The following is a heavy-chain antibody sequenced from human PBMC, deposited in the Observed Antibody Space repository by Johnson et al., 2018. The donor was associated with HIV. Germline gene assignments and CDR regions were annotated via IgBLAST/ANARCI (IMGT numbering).Heavy chain of an antibody. CDR1: GFTFSSYG. Sequence: QMLLVESGGGVVQPGRSLRLSCAASGFTFSSYGMSWVRQAPGKGLAWVAFIRYAGSNKYYAASVKGRFTISRDNSKNTLYLQMNSLRAEDTALYYCAKGVGATTNDAFDIWGQGTMVTVSS. D-gene: IGHD1-26*01. V-gene: IGHV3-30*02. CDR2: IRYAGSNK. J-gene: IGHJ3*02. CDR3: AKGVGATTNDAFDI.